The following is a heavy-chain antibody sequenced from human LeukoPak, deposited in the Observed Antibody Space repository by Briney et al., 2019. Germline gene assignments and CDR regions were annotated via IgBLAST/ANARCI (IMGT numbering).Heavy chain of an antibody. V-gene: IGHV4-4*02. CDR1: GGSVTSTNW. CDR2: VHHDGRT. J-gene: IGHJ4*02. Sequence: SETLSLTCGVSGGSVTSTNWWTWVRQPPGKGLEWIGEVHHDGRTNYNPSLKSRLTMSVDLSENHVSLKLTSVTAADTAVYYCAREGGFYRPLDYSGQGTLVTVSS. CDR3: AREGGFYRPLDY. D-gene: IGHD3-3*01.